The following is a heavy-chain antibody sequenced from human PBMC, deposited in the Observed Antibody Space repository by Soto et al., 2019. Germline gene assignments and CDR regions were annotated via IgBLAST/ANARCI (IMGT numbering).Heavy chain of an antibody. V-gene: IGHV3-30*18. J-gene: IGHJ3*02. CDR2: ISYDGSNK. Sequence: GGSLRLSCAAPGFTFSSYGMHWVRQAPGKGLEWVAVISYDGSNKYYADSVKGRFTISRDNSKNTLYLQMNSLRAEDTAVYYCAKDARWERAFDIWGQGTMVTVSS. CDR1: GFTFSSYG. CDR3: AKDARWERAFDI. D-gene: IGHD1-26*01.